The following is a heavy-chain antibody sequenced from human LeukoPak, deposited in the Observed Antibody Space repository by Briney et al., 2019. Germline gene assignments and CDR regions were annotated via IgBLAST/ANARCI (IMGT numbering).Heavy chain of an antibody. Sequence: SETLSLTCTVPGGSISSSSYYWGWIRQPQGKGLEWIGSIYYSGSTYYNPSLKSRVTISVDTSKNQFSLKLSSVTAADTAVYYCARVRLGDYRFDHFDYWGQGTLVTVSS. V-gene: IGHV4-39*07. J-gene: IGHJ4*02. CDR1: GGSISSSSYY. CDR2: IYYSGST. D-gene: IGHD4-17*01. CDR3: ARVRLGDYRFDHFDY.